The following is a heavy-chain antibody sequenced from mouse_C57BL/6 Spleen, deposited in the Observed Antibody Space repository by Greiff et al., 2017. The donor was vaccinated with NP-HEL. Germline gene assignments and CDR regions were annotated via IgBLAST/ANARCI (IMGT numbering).Heavy chain of an antibody. CDR2: INPSSGYT. D-gene: IGHD1-1*01. J-gene: IGHJ2*01. Sequence: QVQLQQSGAELAKPGASVKLSCKASGYTFTSYWMHWVKQRPGQGLEWIGYINPSSGYTKYNQKFKDKATLTADKSSSTAYMQLRSLTSEDSAVYYCARGYYGSSSDYWGQGTTLTVSS. V-gene: IGHV1-7*01. CDR1: GYTFTSYW. CDR3: ARGYYGSSSDY.